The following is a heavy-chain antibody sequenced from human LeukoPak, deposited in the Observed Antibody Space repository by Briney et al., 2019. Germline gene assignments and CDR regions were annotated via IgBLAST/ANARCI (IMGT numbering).Heavy chain of an antibody. Sequence: PSETLSLTCTVSGGSIISSSYYWGWIRQPPGKGLEWIGSIFYSGTTYYNPSLKSRVTISVDTSKNQFSLKLNSVTAADTAVYYCARQGLAVRDFDYWGQGTLVTASS. V-gene: IGHV4-39*01. D-gene: IGHD3-10*01. CDR2: IFYSGTT. CDR3: ARQGLAVRDFDY. J-gene: IGHJ4*02. CDR1: GGSIISSSYY.